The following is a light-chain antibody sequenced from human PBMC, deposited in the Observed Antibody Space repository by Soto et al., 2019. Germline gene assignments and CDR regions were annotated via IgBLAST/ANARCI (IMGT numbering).Light chain of an antibody. CDR1: QSVLYTSNNKNY. CDR2: WAS. V-gene: IGKV4-1*01. CDR3: QQYVTSPWA. Sequence: DIVMTQSPDSLAVSLGERATINCKSSQSVLYTSNNKNYLAWYQQKPGQPPKLLIYWASARDSGVPDRFSGSGSGTDFTLTVSSLQAEDVAVYYCQQYVTSPWAFGQGTKVAIE. J-gene: IGKJ1*01.